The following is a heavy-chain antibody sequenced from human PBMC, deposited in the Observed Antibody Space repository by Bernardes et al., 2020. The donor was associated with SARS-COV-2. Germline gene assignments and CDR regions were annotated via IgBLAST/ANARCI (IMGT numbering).Heavy chain of an antibody. D-gene: IGHD6-6*01. CDR1: GLTIGDYY. CDR2: ITTRGYT. CDR3: AIEGASNVFDL. Sequence: GGSLRLACAVAGLTIGDYYIGWNRQAPGRGLEWVAYITTRGYTKYADSVRGRFTVSRDNAKNSLNLQMNRLRAEDTAVYYCAIEGASNVFDLWGQGTVVNVSS. J-gene: IGHJ3*01. V-gene: IGHV3-11*06.